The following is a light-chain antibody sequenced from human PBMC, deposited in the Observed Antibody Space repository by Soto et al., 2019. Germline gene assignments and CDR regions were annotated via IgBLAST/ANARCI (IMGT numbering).Light chain of an antibody. CDR1: QSVSGSY. CDR3: YQYDSSPWT. V-gene: IGKV3-20*01. J-gene: IGKJ1*01. CDR2: DAS. Sequence: EIVMTQSPGTLSLSPGEVATLSCRASQSVSGSYLAWYQQKPGQAPRLVIYDASSRATGIPDRFSGSGSGTDFTLTISRLEAEDFAVYFCYQYDSSPWTFGQGT.